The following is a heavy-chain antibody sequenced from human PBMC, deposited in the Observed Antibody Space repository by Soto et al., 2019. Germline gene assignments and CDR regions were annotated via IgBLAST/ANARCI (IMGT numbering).Heavy chain of an antibody. CDR3: ARSGRSGYYYFYGMDV. V-gene: IGHV4-59*01. D-gene: IGHD3-22*01. CDR1: VDSISGYY. J-gene: IGHJ6*02. Sequence: SETLSLTCTFSVDSISGYYWSWIRQSPGKGLEWIGYIYESGSINYNPSLKSRVTMSIDTSKNQFSLKLSSVTAADTAVYYCARSGRSGYYYFYGMDVWGQGTTVTVSS. CDR2: IYESGSI.